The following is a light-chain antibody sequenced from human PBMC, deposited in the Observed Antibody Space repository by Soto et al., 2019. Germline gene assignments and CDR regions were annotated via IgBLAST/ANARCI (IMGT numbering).Light chain of an antibody. J-gene: IGKJ2*01. CDR1: QTISSS. Sequence: DIPMTQFPSTLSASIGDRVTITCRASQTISSSLAWYQQKPGKAPKLLIYRASSLETGVPSRFSGSGSGTEFTLTISSLQPDDFATYYCQQYNSYSPYTFGQGTRLEIK. CDR2: RAS. V-gene: IGKV1-5*03. CDR3: QQYNSYSPYT.